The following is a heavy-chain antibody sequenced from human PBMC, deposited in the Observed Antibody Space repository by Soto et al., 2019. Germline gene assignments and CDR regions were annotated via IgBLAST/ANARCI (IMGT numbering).Heavy chain of an antibody. J-gene: IGHJ4*02. D-gene: IGHD1-26*01. CDR2: ISSSSKYI. CDR1: GFTDSRYA. CDR3: ARDPDAEYSGIYHTPRSSDS. Sequence: SGFTDSRYAMNSDHQTPEKGLEWVSSISSSSKYIYYTDSVKGRFTISRDNAKNSLYLQMNGLRAEDTALYYCARDPDAEYSGIYHTPRSSDSWGQGTQVIVSS. V-gene: IGHV3-21*01.